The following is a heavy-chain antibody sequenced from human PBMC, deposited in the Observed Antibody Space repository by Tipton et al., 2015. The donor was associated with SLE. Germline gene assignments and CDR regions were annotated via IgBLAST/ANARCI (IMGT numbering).Heavy chain of an antibody. CDR2: IWHDGSNK. V-gene: IGHV3-33*01. D-gene: IGHD3-10*01. J-gene: IGHJ4*02. CDR1: GFTFSSYG. Sequence: SLRLSCAASGFTFSSYGMHWVRQAPGKGLEWVAVIWHDGSNKYYADSVKGRFTISRDNSKNTLYLQMNSLRAEDTAVYYCARDSRARGSGTSYYFDYWGQGTLVTVSS. CDR3: ARDSRARGSGTSYYFDY.